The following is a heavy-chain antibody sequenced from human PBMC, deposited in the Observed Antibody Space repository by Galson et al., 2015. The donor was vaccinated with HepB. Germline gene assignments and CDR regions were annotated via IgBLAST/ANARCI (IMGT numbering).Heavy chain of an antibody. J-gene: IGHJ5*02. CDR3: ARGRGGGGSSNNWFDP. CDR2: IYYTGST. Sequence: SETLSLTCTVSGGSISNYYWSWIRQPPGKGLEYIGYIYYTGSTNYSPSLKSRVTISVDTSKNQFSLKLSSVTAADTAVYYCARGRGGGGSSNNWFDPWGQGTLVTVSS. V-gene: IGHV4-59*08. CDR1: GGSISNYY. D-gene: IGHD2-15*01.